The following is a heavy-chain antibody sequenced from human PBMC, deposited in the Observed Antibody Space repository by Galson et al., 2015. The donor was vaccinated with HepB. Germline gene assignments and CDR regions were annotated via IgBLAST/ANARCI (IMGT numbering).Heavy chain of an antibody. CDR3: AIAVYQGVDCHVYFDL. Sequence: SLRLSCAASGFTVSNTYMSRVRQAPGKGLEWDSLIYNDGRTYYGDSVRGRFTISRHSSENTLYLQINSLRTEDTVVYYRAIAVYQGVDCHVYFDLWGRGALVTVSS. D-gene: IGHD2-21*02. V-gene: IGHV3-53*04. CDR2: IYNDGRT. CDR1: GFTVSNTY. J-gene: IGHJ2*01.